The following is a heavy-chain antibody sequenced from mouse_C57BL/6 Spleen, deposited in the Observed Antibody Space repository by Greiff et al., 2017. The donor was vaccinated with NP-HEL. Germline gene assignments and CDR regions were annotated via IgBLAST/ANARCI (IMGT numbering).Heavy chain of an antibody. V-gene: IGHV14-2*01. Sequence: VQLQQSGAELVKPGASVKLSCTASGFNIKDYYMHWVKQRTEQGLEWIGRIDPEDGATKYATKFQGKATITADTSSNTAYLQLSSLTSEDTAVYYCARVYDYLYDFDYWGQGTTLTVSS. CDR1: GFNIKDYY. CDR2: IDPEDGAT. J-gene: IGHJ2*01. D-gene: IGHD2-4*01. CDR3: ARVYDYLYDFDY.